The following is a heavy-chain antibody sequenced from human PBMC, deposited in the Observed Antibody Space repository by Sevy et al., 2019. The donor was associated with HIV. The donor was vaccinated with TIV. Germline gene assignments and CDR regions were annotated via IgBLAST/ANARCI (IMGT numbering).Heavy chain of an antibody. V-gene: IGHV3-7*01. D-gene: IGHD3-16*01. CDR1: GFTFSVYW. J-gene: IGHJ4*02. CDR2: IKGDGSDK. CDR3: AHETIGRFDS. Sequence: GGSLRLSCAASGFTFSVYWMNWVRQAPGKGLDWVANIKGDGSDKHYVDSVEGRFTISRDNGKNLLYLQMNSLRVEDTAVYYCAHETIGRFDSWGQGTLVTVSS.